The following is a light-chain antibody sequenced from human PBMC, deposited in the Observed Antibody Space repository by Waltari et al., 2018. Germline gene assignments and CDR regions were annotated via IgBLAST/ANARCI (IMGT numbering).Light chain of an antibody. CDR3: QQRSNWPPEIT. Sequence: DIVLTQSPATLSLSPGERATLSCRASQSVSSYLAWYQQKPGQAPRLLIYDASNRATGIPARFSGSESGTDFTLTISSLEPEDFAVYYCQQRSNWPPEITFGQGTRLEIK. CDR1: QSVSSY. V-gene: IGKV3-11*01. J-gene: IGKJ5*01. CDR2: DAS.